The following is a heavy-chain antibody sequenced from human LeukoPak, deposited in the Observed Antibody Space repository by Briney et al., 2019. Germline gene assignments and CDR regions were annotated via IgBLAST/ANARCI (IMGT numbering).Heavy chain of an antibody. CDR1: GDSVSSNIAA. CDR3: ARGAAAGSPFDY. J-gene: IGHJ4*02. V-gene: IGHV6-1*01. Sequence: SQTLSLTCAISGDSVSSNIAAWNWIRQSASRGLEWLGRTYYRSKRYNDYAVSVRSRITMNPDTSRNRISLQLNSVTPEDTAVYYCARGAAAGSPFDYWGQGTLVTVST. D-gene: IGHD6-19*01. CDR2: TYYRSKRYN.